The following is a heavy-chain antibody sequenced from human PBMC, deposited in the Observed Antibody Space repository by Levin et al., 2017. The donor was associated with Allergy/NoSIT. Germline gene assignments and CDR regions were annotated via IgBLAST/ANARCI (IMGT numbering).Heavy chain of an antibody. D-gene: IGHD2-2*01. Sequence: PGGSLRLSCAASGFTFSDYAMSWVRQTPGKGLEWVSVISGSGDATYYGDSVKGRFSISRDNSKNTLYLQMNSLRAEDTAVYYCAKDFGVPQGYCDTTTCFLGSWGQGTLVTVSS. CDR1: GFTFSDYA. CDR2: ISGSGDAT. V-gene: IGHV3-23*01. CDR3: AKDFGVPQGYCDTTTCFLGS. J-gene: IGHJ5*02.